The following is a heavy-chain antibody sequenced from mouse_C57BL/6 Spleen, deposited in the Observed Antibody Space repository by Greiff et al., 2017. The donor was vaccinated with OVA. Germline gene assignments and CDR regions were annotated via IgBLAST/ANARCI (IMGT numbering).Heavy chain of an antibody. D-gene: IGHD3-2*02. V-gene: IGHV1-50*01. CDR1: GYTFTSYW. Sequence: QVQLQQPGAELVKPGASVKLSCKASGYTFTSYWMQWVKQRPGQGLEWIGEIDPSDSYTNYNQKFKGKATLTVDTSSSTAYMQLSSLTSEDSAVDYCARRDSSGLYYAMDYWGQGTSVTVSS. CDR2: IDPSDSYT. J-gene: IGHJ4*01. CDR3: ARRDSSGLYYAMDY.